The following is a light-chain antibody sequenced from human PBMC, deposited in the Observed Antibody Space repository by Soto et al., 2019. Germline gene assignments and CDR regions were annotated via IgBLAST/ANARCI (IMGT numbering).Light chain of an antibody. J-gene: IGKJ1*01. CDR2: GAS. Sequence: EIVLTQSPGTLSLSPGERATLSCRASQSVSSSYLAWYQQKPGQAPRLLIYGASSRATGIPDRFSGSGSGTDFTLTISRLEPEDFVVYYCQQSGSSPPTFGQGTNMEI. CDR1: QSVSSSY. V-gene: IGKV3-20*01. CDR3: QQSGSSPPT.